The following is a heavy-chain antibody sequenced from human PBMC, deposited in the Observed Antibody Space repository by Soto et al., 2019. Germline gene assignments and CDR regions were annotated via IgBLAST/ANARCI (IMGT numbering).Heavy chain of an antibody. CDR3: AREAAPAWLDYYYYGMDV. D-gene: IGHD6-25*01. CDR2: IIPIFGTA. J-gene: IGHJ6*02. Sequence: QVQLVQSGAEVKKPGSSVKVSCKASGGTFSSYAISWVRQAPGQGLEWMGGIIPIFGTANYAQKFQGRVTITADESTSTAYMERSSLRSEDTAVYYCAREAAPAWLDYYYYGMDVWGQGTTVTVSS. V-gene: IGHV1-69*01. CDR1: GGTFSSYA.